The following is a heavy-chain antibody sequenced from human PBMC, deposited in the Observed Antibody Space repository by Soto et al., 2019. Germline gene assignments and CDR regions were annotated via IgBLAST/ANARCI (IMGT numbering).Heavy chain of an antibody. CDR1: GGSVSSGGYY. J-gene: IGHJ5*02. Sequence: PSETLSLTCTVSGGSVSSGGYYWSWIRQHPGKGLEWIGYIYYSGSTNYNPSLKSRVTISVDTSKNQFSLKLSSVTAADTAVYYCARLWKVARVVEEYNWFDPWGQGTLVTVSS. CDR3: ARLWKVARVVEEYNWFDP. CDR2: IYYSGST. D-gene: IGHD2-15*01. V-gene: IGHV4-61*08.